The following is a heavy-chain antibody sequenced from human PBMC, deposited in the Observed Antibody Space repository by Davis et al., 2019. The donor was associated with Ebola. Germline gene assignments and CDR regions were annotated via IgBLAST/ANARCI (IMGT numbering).Heavy chain of an antibody. V-gene: IGHV1-2*06. CDR3: AREGLFKWNYDH. CDR2: IDPNTGGT. D-gene: IGHD1-7*01. CDR1: GGTFSSYA. Sequence: AASVKVSCKASGGTFSSYAISWVRQAPGQGLEWMGRIDPNTGGTKFAQNFQGRVTLTRDKSISTAYMELSRLTSDDTAVYYCAREGLFKWNYDHWGQGTLVTVSS. J-gene: IGHJ5*02.